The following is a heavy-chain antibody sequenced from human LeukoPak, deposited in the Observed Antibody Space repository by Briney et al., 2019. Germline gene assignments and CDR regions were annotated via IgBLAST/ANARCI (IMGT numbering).Heavy chain of an antibody. CDR2: IFYSGST. Sequence: KPSETLSLTCTVSGGSMNNYYWTWIRQPPGKGLEGIAYIFYSGSTNYNPSLKSRVTISVDTSKNQFSLKLNSVTAADTAVYYCARLRGNYFPDYWGQGTLVTVSS. CDR1: GGSMNNYY. CDR3: ARLRGNYFPDY. J-gene: IGHJ4*02. V-gene: IGHV4-59*01. D-gene: IGHD2/OR15-2a*01.